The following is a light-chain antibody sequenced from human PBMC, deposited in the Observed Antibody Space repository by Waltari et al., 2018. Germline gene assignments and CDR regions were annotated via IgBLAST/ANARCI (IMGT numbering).Light chain of an antibody. V-gene: IGLV1-44*01. J-gene: IGLJ2*01. CDR1: SSNIGSNT. CDR3: AAWDDSLNAVL. CDR2: SNN. Sequence: HSVLTQPPSASGTPGQRVTISCSGSSSNIGSNTVNWYQQLPGTAPKLLIYSNNQRPSGVPDRFSGSKSGTSASLAISGLQSEDEADYYCAAWDDSLNAVLFGGGTKLTVL.